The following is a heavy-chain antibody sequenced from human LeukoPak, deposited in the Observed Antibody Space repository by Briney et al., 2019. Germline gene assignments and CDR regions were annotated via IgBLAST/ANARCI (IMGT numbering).Heavy chain of an antibody. J-gene: IGHJ4*02. V-gene: IGHV4-59*01. Sequence: SETLSLTCTVSGGSISSYYWSWIRQPPGKGLEWIGYIYYSGSTSYNPSLKSRVTISVDTSKNQFSLKLSSVTAADTAVYYCARARDWNYVPFDYWGQGTLVTVSS. CDR3: ARARDWNYVPFDY. D-gene: IGHD1-7*01. CDR2: IYYSGST. CDR1: GGSISSYY.